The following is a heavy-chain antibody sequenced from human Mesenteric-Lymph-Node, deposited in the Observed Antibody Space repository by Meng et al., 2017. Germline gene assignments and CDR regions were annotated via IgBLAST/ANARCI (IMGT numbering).Heavy chain of an antibody. V-gene: IGHV3-33*01. CDR3: ARDDRPMVRGWNFDI. Sequence: GGSLKISCAASGFTFSSYGMHWVRQAPGKGLEWVAVIWYDGSNKYYADSVKGRFTISRDNSKNTLYLQMNSLRAEDTAVYYCARDDRPMVRGWNFDIWGQGTMVTVSS. D-gene: IGHD3-10*01. CDR1: GFTFSSYG. CDR2: IWYDGSNK. J-gene: IGHJ3*02.